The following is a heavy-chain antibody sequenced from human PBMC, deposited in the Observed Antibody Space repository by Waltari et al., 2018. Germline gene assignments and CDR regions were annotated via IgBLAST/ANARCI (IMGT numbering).Heavy chain of an antibody. J-gene: IGHJ4*02. CDR2: ISSTSSDI. D-gene: IGHD6-13*01. CDR3: AIGGVETSWYWRY. Sequence: EVQLVESGGGLVKPGGSLSLSCAASGFTFNTYTMNWVRQAPGKGLEWVSSISSTSSDIYYADSVKGRFTISRDNAKSPLYLQLNSLRAEDTAVYYCAIGGVETSWYWRYWGQGTLVTVSS. V-gene: IGHV3-21*02. CDR1: GFTFNTYT.